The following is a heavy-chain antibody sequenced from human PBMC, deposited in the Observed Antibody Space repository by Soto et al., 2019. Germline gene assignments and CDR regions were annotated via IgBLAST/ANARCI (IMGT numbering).Heavy chain of an antibody. CDR1: GFTFSSYS. J-gene: IGHJ4*02. CDR3: ARDKDWAFDY. D-gene: IGHD3-9*01. CDR2: IFTSGTAI. V-gene: IGHV3-48*03. Sequence: GGSLRLSCVASGFTFSSYSMVWVRQAPGKGLEWVSYIFTSGTAIYYADSVKGRFTVSRDNAKNSLFLLMNSLRAEDTAVYYCARDKDWAFDYWGQGTLVTVSS.